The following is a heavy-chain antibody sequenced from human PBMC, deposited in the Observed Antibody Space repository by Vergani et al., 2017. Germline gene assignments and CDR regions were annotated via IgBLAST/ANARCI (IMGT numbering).Heavy chain of an antibody. D-gene: IGHD2-15*01. CDR1: VFTFTRYG. V-gene: IGHV3-30*02. CDR3: AKEGGGYCSGGTCYPEY. Sequence: QVQLVESGGVVVQPGGSLRLSCAASVFTFTRYGMHWVRQAPGKGLEWVASIRSDESRRYYGDSMEGPFTISRDNSKNTLYLQMKSLRSEDTAVYYCAKEGGGYCSGGTCYPEYWGQGTLVIVSS. CDR2: IRSDESRR. J-gene: IGHJ4*02.